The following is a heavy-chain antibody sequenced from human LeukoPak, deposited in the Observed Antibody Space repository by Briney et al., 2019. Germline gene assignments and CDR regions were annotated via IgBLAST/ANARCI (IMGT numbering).Heavy chain of an antibody. V-gene: IGHV3-11*04. CDR3: ARDRLLAVAGTGVDY. CDR2: TSSTSTTT. Sequence: LSLTCTVSGGSISSYYWSWIRQPPGKGLEWISYTSSTSTTTYYADSVRGRFTISRDNSKNSLFLQMNSLRAEDTAVYYCARDRLLAVAGTGVDYWGQGTLVTVSS. CDR1: GGSISSYY. D-gene: IGHD6-19*01. J-gene: IGHJ4*02.